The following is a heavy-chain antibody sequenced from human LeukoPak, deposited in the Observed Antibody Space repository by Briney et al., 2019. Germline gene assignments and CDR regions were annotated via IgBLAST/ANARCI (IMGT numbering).Heavy chain of an antibody. J-gene: IGHJ4*02. CDR3: ARQWGDCSSTSCYSAH. CDR1: GYSFASYW. CDR2: IYPGDSDT. V-gene: IGHV5-51*01. D-gene: IGHD2-2*01. Sequence: PGESLKISCKGSGYSFASYWIAWVRQMPGKGLEWMGIIYPGDSDTRYSPSFQGQVTISADKSISTAYLQWSSLKASDTAIYYCARQWGDCSSTSCYSAHWGQGTLVTVSS.